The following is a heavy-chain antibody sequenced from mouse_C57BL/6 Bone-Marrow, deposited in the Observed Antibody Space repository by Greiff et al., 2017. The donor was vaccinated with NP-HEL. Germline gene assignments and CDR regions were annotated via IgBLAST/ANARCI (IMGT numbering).Heavy chain of an antibody. CDR3: ARTPIAY. V-gene: IGHV1-50*01. J-gene: IGHJ3*01. Sequence: QVQLQQPGAELVKPGASVKLSCKASGYTFTSYWMQWVKQRPGPGLEWIGEIDPPDCYTKYNQKFKGKATLTVDTSSSTAYMQLSSLTSEDSAVYYCARTPIAYWCQGKLVTVSA. CDR1: GYTFTSYW. CDR2: IDPPDCYT.